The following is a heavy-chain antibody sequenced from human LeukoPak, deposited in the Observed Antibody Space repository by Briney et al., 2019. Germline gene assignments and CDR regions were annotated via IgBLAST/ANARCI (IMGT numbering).Heavy chain of an antibody. CDR1: GYTFTSYG. D-gene: IGHD1-26*01. V-gene: IGHV1-18*01. CDR2: ISAYNGNT. CDR3: ARDLIGWEPLGNYYYGMDV. Sequence: ASVKVSCKASGYTFTSYGISWVRQAPGQGLEWMGWISAYNGNTNYAQKLQGRVTMTTDTSTSTAYMELRSLRSDDTAVYYCARDLIGWEPLGNYYYGMDVWGQGTTVTVSS. J-gene: IGHJ6*02.